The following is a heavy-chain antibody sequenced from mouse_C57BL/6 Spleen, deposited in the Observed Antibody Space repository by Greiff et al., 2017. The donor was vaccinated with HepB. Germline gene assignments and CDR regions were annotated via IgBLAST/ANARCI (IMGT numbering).Heavy chain of an antibody. CDR3: AREEGITTVVEGY. CDR2: IHPNSGST. J-gene: IGHJ2*01. V-gene: IGHV1-64*01. Sequence: QVQLKQPGAELVKPGASVKLSCKASGYTFTSYWLHWVKQRPGQGLEWIGMIHPNSGSTNYNEKFKSKATLTVDKSSSTAYMQLSSLTSEDSAVYYCAREEGITTVVEGYWGQGTTRTVSS. CDR1: GYTFTSYW. D-gene: IGHD1-1*01.